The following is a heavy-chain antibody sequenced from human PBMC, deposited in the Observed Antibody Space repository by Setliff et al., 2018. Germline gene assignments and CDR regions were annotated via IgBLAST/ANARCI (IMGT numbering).Heavy chain of an antibody. CDR1: GGSFSSFY. D-gene: IGHD3-10*01. J-gene: IGHJ6*03. CDR2: ISGSSGGI. V-gene: IGHV3-48*01. CDR3: AKDRAPTYYYGSGSYYKFGDYMDV. Sequence: ETLSLTCAVYGGSFSSFYWSWIRQAPGKGLEWVSYISGSSGGIYYADSVKGRFIIFRDGSKNTLYLQMNSLRAEDTAVYYCAKDRAPTYYYGSGSYYKFGDYMDVWGKGTTVTVSS.